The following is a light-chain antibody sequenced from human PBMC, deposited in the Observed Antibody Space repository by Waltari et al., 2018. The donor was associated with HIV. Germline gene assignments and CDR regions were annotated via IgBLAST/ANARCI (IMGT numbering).Light chain of an antibody. CDR1: SGNIASSY. CDR2: GNN. V-gene: IGLV6-57*01. Sequence: NFILTQPHSVSESPGKTVTISCTRSSGNIASSYVQWYQQRPGSSPPTVIYGNNQRPSGVPDRVFGSIDSSSNSASLTISGLRTEDEADYYCQSHDNKIFYVFGGGTYVTVL. CDR3: QSHDNKIFYV. J-gene: IGLJ1*01.